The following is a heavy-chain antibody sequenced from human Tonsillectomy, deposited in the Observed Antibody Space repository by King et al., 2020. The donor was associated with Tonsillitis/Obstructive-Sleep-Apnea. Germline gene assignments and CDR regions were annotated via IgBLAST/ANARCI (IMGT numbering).Heavy chain of an antibody. Sequence: VQLVKSGGGLVKAGGSLRLSCAASGFTFSNAWMSWVRQAPGKGLEWVGRIKSKTDGGTTAFAAPVKGRFTISRDDSKNTMYLQMNTLKTEDTAVYYCALIVIVPAAPRYYMDVWGKGTTVTVSS. CDR3: ALIVIVPAAPRYYMDV. V-gene: IGHV3-15*01. J-gene: IGHJ6*03. CDR2: IKSKTDGGTT. CDR1: GFTFSNAW. D-gene: IGHD2-2*01.